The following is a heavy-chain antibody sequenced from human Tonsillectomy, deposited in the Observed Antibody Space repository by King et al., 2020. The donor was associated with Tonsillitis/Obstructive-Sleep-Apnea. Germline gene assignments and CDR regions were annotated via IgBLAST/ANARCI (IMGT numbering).Heavy chain of an antibody. Sequence: QLVQSGAEVKKPGSSVKVSCKASGGTFSNYAISWVRQAPGQGLEWMGRIIPILGIANYAQKFQGRVTITADKSTNTAYMELGSLRSEDTAVYYCARGLDDVGEFFGGGGCYGNSWGQGPL. J-gene: IGHJ1*01. V-gene: IGHV1-69*04. D-gene: IGHD2-15*01. CDR3: ARGLDDVGEFFGGGGCYGNS. CDR2: IIPILGIA. CDR1: GGTFSNYA.